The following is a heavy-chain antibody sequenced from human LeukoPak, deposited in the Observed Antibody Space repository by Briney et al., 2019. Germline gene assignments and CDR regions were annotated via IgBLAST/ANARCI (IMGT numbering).Heavy chain of an antibody. Sequence: PGGSLTLSCAASGFTFSSYAMSWIRQPPGKGLEWIGYIYYSGSTNYNPSLKSRVTISVDTSKNQFSLKLSSVTAADTAVYYCARHVNSGYDPLDYWGQGTLVTVSS. CDR1: GFTFSSYA. CDR3: ARHVNSGYDPLDY. CDR2: IYYSGST. J-gene: IGHJ4*02. V-gene: IGHV4-59*08. D-gene: IGHD5-12*01.